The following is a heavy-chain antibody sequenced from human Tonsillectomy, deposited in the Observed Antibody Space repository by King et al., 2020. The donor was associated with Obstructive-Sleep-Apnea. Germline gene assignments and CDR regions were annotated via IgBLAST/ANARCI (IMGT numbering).Heavy chain of an antibody. J-gene: IGHJ4*02. Sequence: VQLVESGVGLVQPGRTLRLSCTASGFTFCGYAMSWFRQAPGKGLDGVGFIRSNAYGGTTEDAASVKGRFTISMDDSKSIAYLQMNSLKTEDTAVYYCTRGTDIVATPSDWGQGTLVTVSS. V-gene: IGHV3-49*03. CDR1: GFTFCGYA. CDR2: IRSNAYGGTT. CDR3: TRGTDIVATPSD. D-gene: IGHD5-12*01.